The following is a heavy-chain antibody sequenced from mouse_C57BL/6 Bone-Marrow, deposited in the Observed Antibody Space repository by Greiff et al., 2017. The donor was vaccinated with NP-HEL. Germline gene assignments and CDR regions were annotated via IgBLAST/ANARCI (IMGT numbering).Heavy chain of an antibody. D-gene: IGHD1-1*01. CDR2: IDPETGGT. J-gene: IGHJ2*01. CDR1: GYTFTDYE. Sequence: VQLQQSGAELVRPGASVTLSCKASGYTFTDYEMHWVKQTPVHGLEWIGAIDPETGGTAYNQKFKGKAILTADKSSSTAYMELRSLTSEDSAVYYCTRSGDYGSSSDYWGQGTTLTVSS. CDR3: TRSGDYGSSSDY. V-gene: IGHV1-15*01.